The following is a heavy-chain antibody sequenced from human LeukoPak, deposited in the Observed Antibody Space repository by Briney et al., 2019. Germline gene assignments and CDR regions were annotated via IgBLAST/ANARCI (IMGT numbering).Heavy chain of an antibody. V-gene: IGHV3-64*01. D-gene: IGHD2-2*01. CDR3: VRGYCGSTSCYGDY. J-gene: IGHJ4*01. CDR1: GFTFSSYA. Sequence: GGSLRLSCAASGFTFSSYAMHWVRQAPGKGLEYVSSISTNGGSTYYANSVKGRFTISRDNSKNTLYLQMGSLRAEDMAVYYCVRGYCGSTSCYGDYWGQEPWSPSPQ. CDR2: ISTNGGST.